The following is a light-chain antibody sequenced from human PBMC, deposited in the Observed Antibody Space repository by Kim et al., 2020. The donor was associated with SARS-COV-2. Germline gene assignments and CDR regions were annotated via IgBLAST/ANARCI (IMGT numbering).Light chain of an antibody. V-gene: IGKV1-17*01. CDR3: LQHRTYPIT. J-gene: IGKJ5*01. CDR1: QSIGND. Sequence: ASVGDRVTLTCRASQSIGNDLGWYPQNPGRTPKRLIYGASNLQSGVPSRFSGSGSETEFTLTINSLQPEDFATYFCLQHRTYPITFGQGTRLEIK. CDR2: GAS.